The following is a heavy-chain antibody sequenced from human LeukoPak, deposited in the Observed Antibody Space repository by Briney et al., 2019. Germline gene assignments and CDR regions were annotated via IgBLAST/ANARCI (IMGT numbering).Heavy chain of an antibody. CDR3: ARDKDPTLLWFGELSPSDP. CDR1: GFTFSDYY. J-gene: IGHJ5*02. CDR2: ITSSGSTI. D-gene: IGHD3-10*01. Sequence: GGSQRLSCAASGFTFSDYYMSWIRQAPGKGLEWVSHITSSGSTIYYADSVKGRFTISRDNAKNSLYLQMNSLRAEDTAVYYCARDKDPTLLWFGELSPSDPWGQGTLVTVSS. V-gene: IGHV3-11*04.